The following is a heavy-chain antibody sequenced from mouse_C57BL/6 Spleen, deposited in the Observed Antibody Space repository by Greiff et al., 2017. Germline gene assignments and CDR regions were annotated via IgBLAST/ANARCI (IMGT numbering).Heavy chain of an antibody. CDR1: GFSLTSYG. CDR3: ARNGGYRAMDY. J-gene: IGHJ4*01. V-gene: IGHV2-2*01. D-gene: IGHD2-14*01. CDR2: IWRGGST. Sequence: VLLVESGPGLVQPSQSLSITCTASGFSLTSYGVHWVRQSPGKGLEWLGVIWRGGSTAYYAAFISRLSISKDKSKSQVFFKMNSLQADDTAIYYCARNGGYRAMDYWGQGTSVTVSS.